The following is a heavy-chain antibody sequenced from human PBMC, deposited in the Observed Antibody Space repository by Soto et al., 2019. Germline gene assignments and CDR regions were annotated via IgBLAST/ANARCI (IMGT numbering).Heavy chain of an antibody. Sequence: QLQLQESGPGLVKPSETLSLTCTVSGGSISSSSFHWGWIRQPPGKGLEWIGSIYYSGSTYYSPSLKSRVTISVDTSKNQFSLKLSSVTAADTAVYYCARRGRAAGTDWWFDTWGQGTLVTVSS. CDR1: GGSISSSSFH. CDR3: ARRGRAAGTDWWFDT. J-gene: IGHJ5*02. V-gene: IGHV4-39*01. D-gene: IGHD6-13*01. CDR2: IYYSGST.